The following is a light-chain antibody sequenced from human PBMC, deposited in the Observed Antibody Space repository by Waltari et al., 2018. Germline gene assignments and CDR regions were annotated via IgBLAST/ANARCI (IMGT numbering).Light chain of an antibody. V-gene: IGLV1-40*01. CDR1: SSNTGAGYA. J-gene: IGLJ2*01. CDR2: GNS. Sequence: QSVLTQPPSVSGAPGQRVTISCTRSSSNTGAGYAVPWYQQLPGTAPKLLIYGNSKRPSGVPDRFSGSKSGTSASLAITGLQAEDEADYYCQSYDSSLSGSDVVFGGGTKLTVL. CDR3: QSYDSSLSGSDVV.